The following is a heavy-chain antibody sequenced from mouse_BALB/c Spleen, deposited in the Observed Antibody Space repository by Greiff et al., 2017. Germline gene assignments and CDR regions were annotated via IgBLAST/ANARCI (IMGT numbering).Heavy chain of an antibody. D-gene: IGHD1-1*01. CDR1: GYAFSSYW. J-gene: IGHJ1*01. Sequence: QVQLQQSGAELVRPGSSVKISCKASGYAFSSYWMNWVKQRPGQGLEWIGQIYPGDGDTNYNGKFKGKATLTADKTSSTAYMQLSSVTSEDSAVYFCARAYYYGSPYWYFDVWGAGTTVTVSA. CDR2: IYPGDGDT. V-gene: IGHV1-80*01. CDR3: ARAYYYGSPYWYFDV.